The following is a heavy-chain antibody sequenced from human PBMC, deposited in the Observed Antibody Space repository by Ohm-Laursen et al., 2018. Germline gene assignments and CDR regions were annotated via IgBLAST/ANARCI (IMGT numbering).Heavy chain of an antibody. CDR3: AKAVVVAGLFDY. J-gene: IGHJ4*02. D-gene: IGHD2-15*01. CDR1: GFTLSHYA. CDR2: VGADGGRT. V-gene: IGHV3-23*01. Sequence: SLRLSCTASGFTLSHYAMTWVRQAPGKGLEWVSGVGADGGRTYYADSVKGRFTVSRDNSKNTLYLQMNSLRAEDTAVYYCAKAVVVAGLFDYWGQGTLVTVSS.